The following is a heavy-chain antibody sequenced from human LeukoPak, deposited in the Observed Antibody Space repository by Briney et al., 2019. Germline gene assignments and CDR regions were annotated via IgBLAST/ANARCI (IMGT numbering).Heavy chain of an antibody. Sequence: SETLSLTCTVSGGSISSYYWSWIRQPPGKGLEWIGEINHSGSTNYNPSLKSRVTISVDTSKNQFSLKLSSVTAADTAVYYCAGSDYPGLPLDYWGQGTLVTVSS. CDR3: AGSDYPGLPLDY. CDR1: GGSISSYY. D-gene: IGHD2-21*01. CDR2: INHSGST. V-gene: IGHV4-34*01. J-gene: IGHJ4*02.